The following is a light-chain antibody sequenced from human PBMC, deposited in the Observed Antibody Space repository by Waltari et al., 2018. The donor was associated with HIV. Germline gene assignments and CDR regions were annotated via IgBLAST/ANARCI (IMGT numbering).Light chain of an antibody. CDR2: DLS. J-gene: IGLJ1*01. CDR3: CSYAGSSTFL. Sequence: QSALTQPRSVSGSPGQSVTISCTGTRSDVGGYNYVFWYQQHPGKAPTLMIYDLSKRPSGVPDRFSGSKSGNTASLTISGLQAEDEADYYCCSYAGSSTFLFGTGTKVTVL. CDR1: RSDVGGYNY. V-gene: IGLV2-11*01.